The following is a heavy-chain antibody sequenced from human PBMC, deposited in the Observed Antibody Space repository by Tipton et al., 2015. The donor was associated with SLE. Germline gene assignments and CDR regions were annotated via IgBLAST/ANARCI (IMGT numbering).Heavy chain of an antibody. CDR1: GFTFDDYA. CDR2: ISWNSGSI. J-gene: IGHJ3*02. CDR3: AKGTIFGVVITDAFDI. V-gene: IGHV3-9*01. D-gene: IGHD3-3*01. Sequence: RSLRLSCAASGFTFDDYAMHWVRQAPGKGLEWVSGISWNSGSIGYADSVKGRFTISRDNAKNSLYLQMNSLRAEDTALYYCAKGTIFGVVITDAFDIWGQGTMVTVSS.